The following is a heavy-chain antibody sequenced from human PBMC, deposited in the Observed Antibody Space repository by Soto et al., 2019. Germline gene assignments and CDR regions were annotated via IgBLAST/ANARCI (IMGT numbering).Heavy chain of an antibody. J-gene: IGHJ6*02. V-gene: IGHV3-33*01. Sequence: QVQVVESGGGVVQPGRSLRLSCAASGFTFSSHGMHWVRQAPGKGLEWVALVWYDGRNKDYADSVKGRFTSSRDNSKNTLYLKMNSLRDEDTAVYYCVRAAGYSGNDYVYYYGMDVWGQGTTVTVSS. CDR3: VRAAGYSGNDYVYYYGMDV. CDR2: VWYDGRNK. D-gene: IGHD5-12*01. CDR1: GFTFSSHG.